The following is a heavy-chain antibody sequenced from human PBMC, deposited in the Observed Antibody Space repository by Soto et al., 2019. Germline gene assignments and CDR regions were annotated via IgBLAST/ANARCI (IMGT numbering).Heavy chain of an antibody. J-gene: IGHJ4*02. Sequence: ASVKVSCKASGYNFMHYGVNWVRQAPGQGLEWMGWISPWKGNTNYAQSFQGRVTMTTDTSTSTAYMELRSLTSDDTAVYYCARDLDPSGSYYTDYWGPGTLVTVSS. V-gene: IGHV1-18*04. CDR2: ISPWKGNT. D-gene: IGHD3-10*01. CDR3: ARDLDPSGSYYTDY. CDR1: GYNFMHYG.